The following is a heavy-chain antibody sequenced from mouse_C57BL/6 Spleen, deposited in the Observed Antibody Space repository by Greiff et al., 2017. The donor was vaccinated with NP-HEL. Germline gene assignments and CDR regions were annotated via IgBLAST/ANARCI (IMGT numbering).Heavy chain of an antibody. J-gene: IGHJ1*03. CDR2: IYPRSGNT. CDR3: ARGATVAEGYFDV. V-gene: IGHV1-81*01. D-gene: IGHD1-1*01. CDR1: GYTFTSYG. Sequence: VQLQQSGAELARPGASVKLSCKASGYTFTSYGISWVKQRTGQGLEWIGEIYPRSGNTYYNEKFKGKATLTADKSSSTAYMELRSLTSEDSAVYFCARGATVAEGYFDVWGTGTTVTVSS.